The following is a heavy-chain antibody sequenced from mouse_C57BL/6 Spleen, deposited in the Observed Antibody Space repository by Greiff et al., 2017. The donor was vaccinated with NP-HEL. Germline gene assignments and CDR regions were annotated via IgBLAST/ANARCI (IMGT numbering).Heavy chain of an antibody. Sequence: EVQLQQSGAELVRPGASVKLSCTASGFNIKDDYMHWVKQRPEQGLEWIGWIDPENGDTEYASKFQGKATITADTSSNTANLQLSSLTSEDTAVYYCTTGTGIYFDYWGQGTTLTVSS. V-gene: IGHV14-4*01. D-gene: IGHD4-1*01. CDR1: GFNIKDDY. CDR2: IDPENGDT. J-gene: IGHJ2*01. CDR3: TTGTGIYFDY.